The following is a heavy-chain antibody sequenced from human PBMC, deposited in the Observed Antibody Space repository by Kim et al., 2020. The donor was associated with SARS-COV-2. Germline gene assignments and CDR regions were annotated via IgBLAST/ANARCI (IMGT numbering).Heavy chain of an antibody. D-gene: IGHD2-8*01. CDR1: GFMFNNFA. V-gene: IGHV3-23*01. CDR3: ARRGVPNPFDY. Sequence: GGSLRLSCAASGFMFNNFAMTWVRQAPGKGLEWLTSTYGGSTYYADSVKGRFTVSRDNFKNTVYLQMNSLRVEDTAVYYCARRGVPNPFDYWGQGTLVTVSS. CDR2: TSTYGGST. J-gene: IGHJ4*02.